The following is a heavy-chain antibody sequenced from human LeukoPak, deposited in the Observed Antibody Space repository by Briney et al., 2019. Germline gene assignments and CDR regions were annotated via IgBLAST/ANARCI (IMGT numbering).Heavy chain of an antibody. J-gene: IGHJ6*03. CDR3: ARDFTESSSPHCTTTSCFPYHYFSYMDV. Sequence: GGSLRLSCAASGFTFSDYYMSWIRQAPGKGLEWVSYISSSGSTIYYADSVKGRFTISRDNAQNSLYLQLNSLRAEDTAVYYCARDFTESSSPHCTTTSCFPYHYFSYMDVWGKGTTVTVSS. D-gene: IGHD2-2*01. V-gene: IGHV3-11*04. CDR2: ISSSGSTI. CDR1: GFTFSDYY.